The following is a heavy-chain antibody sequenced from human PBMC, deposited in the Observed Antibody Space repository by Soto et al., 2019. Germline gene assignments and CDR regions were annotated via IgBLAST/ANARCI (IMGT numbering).Heavy chain of an antibody. D-gene: IGHD6-19*01. CDR3: AKDATRSDGWYYFDY. V-gene: IGHV3-23*01. CDR1: GFTFSYYA. CDR2: ISDSGGTT. J-gene: IGHJ4*02. Sequence: SLGLSFAASGFTFSYYAMGWVRQAPGKGLEWVSVISDSGGTTYYADSVKGRFTISRDNSKSALYLQMSSLRAEDTAIYYCAKDATRSDGWYYFDYWGQGTLVTVSS.